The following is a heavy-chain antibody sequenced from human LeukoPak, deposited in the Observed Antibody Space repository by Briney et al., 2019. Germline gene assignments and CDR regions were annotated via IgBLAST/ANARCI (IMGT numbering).Heavy chain of an antibody. J-gene: IGHJ4*02. Sequence: SETLSLTCTVSGDSISSGDYYWSWIRQPPGKGLEWIGYIYYSGSTYYNPSLKSRVTISVDTSKNQFSLKLSSVTAADTAVYYCASGDNDPLFDYWGQGTLVTVSS. D-gene: IGHD1-1*01. CDR2: IYYSGST. CDR1: GDSISSGDYY. CDR3: ASGDNDPLFDY. V-gene: IGHV4-30-4*01.